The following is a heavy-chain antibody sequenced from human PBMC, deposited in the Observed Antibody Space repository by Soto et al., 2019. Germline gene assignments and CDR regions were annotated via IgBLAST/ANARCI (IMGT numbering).Heavy chain of an antibody. CDR1: GFSFSSYE. CDR3: ARDRGYYDSGGYYPGYFDY. V-gene: IGHV3-48*03. Sequence: PGGSLRLSCAASGFSFSSYEMNWVRQAPGKGLEWVSYISITGSTIYYADSVKGRFTISRDNAKNSLYLQMNSLRAEDTAVYYCARDRGYYDSGGYYPGYFDYWGQGTLVTVSS. D-gene: IGHD3-22*01. CDR2: ISITGSTI. J-gene: IGHJ4*02.